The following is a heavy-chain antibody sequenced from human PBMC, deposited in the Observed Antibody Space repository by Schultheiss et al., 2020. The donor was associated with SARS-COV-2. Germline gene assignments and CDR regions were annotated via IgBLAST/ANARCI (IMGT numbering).Heavy chain of an antibody. CDR2: ISGGSSYI. V-gene: IGHV3-21*01. D-gene: IGHD3-3*01. CDR1: GFTFTGSS. Sequence: LKISCAASGFTFTGSSMNWVRQAPGKGLEWVSSISGGSSYIYYADSVKGRFTISRDNDKNSLYLQMNSLRVEDTAVYYCARDSAAGVGFDCWGQGTLVTVSS. J-gene: IGHJ4*02. CDR3: ARDSAAGVGFDC.